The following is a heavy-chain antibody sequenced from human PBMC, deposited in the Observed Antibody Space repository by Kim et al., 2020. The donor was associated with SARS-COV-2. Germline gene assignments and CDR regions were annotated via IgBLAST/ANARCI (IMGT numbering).Heavy chain of an antibody. V-gene: IGHV4-59*01. J-gene: IGHJ5*02. CDR3: AAGGSSSSWFDP. D-gene: IGHD6-6*01. Sequence: NSNPSLKSRVTISVDTSKNQFSLKLSSVTAADTAVYYCAAGGSSSSWFDPWGQGTLVTVSS.